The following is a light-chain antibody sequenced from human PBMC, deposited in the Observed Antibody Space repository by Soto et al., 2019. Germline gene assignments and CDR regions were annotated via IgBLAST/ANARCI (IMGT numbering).Light chain of an antibody. V-gene: IGKV1-5*03. CDR1: QSISSW. J-gene: IGKJ5*01. CDR3: QQSYTALSIT. CDR2: KAS. Sequence: DIQMTQSPSTLSASVGDRVTITCRASQSISSWLAWYQQKPGKAPKLLIYKASSLESGVPSRFRGGGSGTDFTLIITNLQPEDFATYYCQQSYTALSITFGQGTRLEIK.